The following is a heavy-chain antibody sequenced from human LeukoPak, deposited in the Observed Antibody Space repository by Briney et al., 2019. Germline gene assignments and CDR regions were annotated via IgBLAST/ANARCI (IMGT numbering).Heavy chain of an antibody. Sequence: GGSLRLSCTASGFTFSTYIINWVRQAPGKGLEWVSSISGGGSYIYYADSVKGRFTISRDNAENSLFLQMNSLRADDTAVYYCARTLYDSDGPLLFDAFDIWGQGTTVTVSS. CDR3: ARTLYDSDGPLLFDAFDI. J-gene: IGHJ3*02. V-gene: IGHV3-21*01. CDR1: GFTFSTYI. CDR2: ISGGGSYI. D-gene: IGHD3-22*01.